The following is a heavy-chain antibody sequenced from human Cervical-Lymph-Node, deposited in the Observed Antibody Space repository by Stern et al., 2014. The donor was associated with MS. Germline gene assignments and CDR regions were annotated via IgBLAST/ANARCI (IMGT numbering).Heavy chain of an antibody. CDR2: IHPSGRT. CDR1: GGSISSNNW. D-gene: IGHD6-13*01. Sequence: VQLEESGPGLVKHSGTLSLTCAVSGGSISSNNWWSWVRQPPGKGLEWIGEIHPSGRTHYSPSLKRRVTISVDESKTQFSLKVSSVTAADTAVYYCAESKGAAALDFWGQGYLVTVSS. CDR3: AESKGAAALDF. J-gene: IGHJ4*02. V-gene: IGHV4-4*02.